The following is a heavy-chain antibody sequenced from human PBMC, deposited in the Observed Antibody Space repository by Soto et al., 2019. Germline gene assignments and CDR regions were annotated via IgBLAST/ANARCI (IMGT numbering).Heavy chain of an antibody. D-gene: IGHD6-13*01. CDR3: ARDRALKNAAVGMAY. CDR2: LIPMFGIT. Sequence: QVQLVQSGAEVKKPGSSVKVSCKASGGPFSSYVLTWVRQAPGQGLEWMGRLIPMFGITDFAPEFQGRVTITADKSTTTAYMELSSLRSEDTAIYYCARDRALKNAAVGMAYWGQGTLVTVSS. J-gene: IGHJ4*02. CDR1: GGPFSSYV. V-gene: IGHV1-69*04.